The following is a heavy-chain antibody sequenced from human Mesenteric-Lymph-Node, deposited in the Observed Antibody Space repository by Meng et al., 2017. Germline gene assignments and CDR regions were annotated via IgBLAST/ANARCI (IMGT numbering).Heavy chain of an antibody. CDR3: ARTPIDFDRSGYYLQD. D-gene: IGHD3-22*01. J-gene: IGHJ1*01. CDR1: GYTFTGYY. CDR2: INPNSGGT. V-gene: IGHV1-2*02. Sequence: ASVKVSCKASGYTFTGYYMHWVRQAPGQGLEWMGWINPNSGGTNYAQKFQGRVTMTRDTSISTAYVELSRLRSDDTAVYYCARTPIDFDRSGYYLQDWGQGTLVTVSS.